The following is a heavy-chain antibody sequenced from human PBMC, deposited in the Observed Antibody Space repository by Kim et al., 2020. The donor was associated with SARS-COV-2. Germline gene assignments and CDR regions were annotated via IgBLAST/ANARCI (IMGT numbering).Heavy chain of an antibody. CDR2: NK. Sequence: NKYDAATGQGRFTHSRDTSKNTLYLQMNSLRAEDTAVYYCARHSTDYGMDVWGQGTTVTVSS. CDR3: ARHSTDYGMDV. D-gene: IGHD2-2*01. V-gene: IGHV3-33*01. J-gene: IGHJ6*02.